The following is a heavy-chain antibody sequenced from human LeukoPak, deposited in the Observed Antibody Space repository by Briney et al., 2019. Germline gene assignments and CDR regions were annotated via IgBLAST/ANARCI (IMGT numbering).Heavy chain of an antibody. D-gene: IGHD3-10*01. CDR2: IYYSGST. CDR1: GGSISSYY. V-gene: IGHV4-59*12. Sequence: SETLSLTCTVSGGSISSYYWSWIRQPPGKGLEWIGYIYYSGSTNYNPSLKSRVTISVDTSKNQFSLKLSSVTAADTAVCYCARDRRITMVRGVIIKSYYFDYWGQGTLVTVSS. J-gene: IGHJ4*02. CDR3: ARDRRITMVRGVIIKSYYFDY.